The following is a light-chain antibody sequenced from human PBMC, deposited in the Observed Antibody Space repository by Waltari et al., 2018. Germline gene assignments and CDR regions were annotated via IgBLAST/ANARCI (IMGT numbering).Light chain of an antibody. J-gene: IGKJ1*01. Sequence: DLQMTQSPSSLSASVGDRVTIPCRASQTISSYLSWYQQKPGKAPNLLIYAASSLQSGVPSRFSGSGSGTDFTLTISSLQPEDFATYYCQQSYNTPRTFGQGTKVEVK. CDR1: QTISSY. CDR3: QQSYNTPRT. V-gene: IGKV1-39*01. CDR2: AAS.